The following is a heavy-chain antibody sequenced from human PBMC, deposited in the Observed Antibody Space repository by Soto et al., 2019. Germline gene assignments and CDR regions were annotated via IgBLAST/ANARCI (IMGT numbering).Heavy chain of an antibody. CDR1: GGSISSGGYS. CDR3: ARGAAAGRFDY. D-gene: IGHD6-13*01. CDR2: IYHSGST. V-gene: IGHV4-30-2*01. J-gene: IGHJ4*02. Sequence: PSETLSLTCAVSGGSISSGGYSWSWIRQPPGKGLEWIGYIYHSGSTYYNPSLKSRVTISVDRSENQFSLKLSSVTAADTAVYYCARGAAAGRFDYWGQGTLVTVSS.